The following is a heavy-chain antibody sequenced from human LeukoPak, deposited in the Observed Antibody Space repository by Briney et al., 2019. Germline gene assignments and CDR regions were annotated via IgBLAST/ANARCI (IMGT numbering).Heavy chain of an antibody. CDR1: GGTFSSYA. CDR3: ARDGRGSRSSWFDP. D-gene: IGHD3-10*01. V-gene: IGHV1-69*13. CDR2: IIPIFGTA. J-gene: IGHJ5*02. Sequence: SVKVSCKASGGTFSSYAISWVRQAPGQGLEWMGGIIPIFGTANYAQKFQGRVTITADESTSTAYMELSSLRSDDTAVYYCARDGRGSRSSWFDPWGQGTLVIVSS.